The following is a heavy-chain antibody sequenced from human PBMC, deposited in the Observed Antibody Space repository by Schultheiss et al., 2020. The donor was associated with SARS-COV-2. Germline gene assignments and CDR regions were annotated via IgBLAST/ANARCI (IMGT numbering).Heavy chain of an antibody. CDR2: IGTAGDT. CDR3: AKDVTTGYYYYYGMDV. J-gene: IGHJ6*02. CDR1: GFTFSSYD. Sequence: GGSLRLSCAASGFTFSSYDMHWVRQATGKGLEWVSAIGTAGDTYYPGSVKGRFTISRENAKNSLYLQMNSLRAGDTAVYYCAKDVTTGYYYYYGMDVWGQGTTVTVSS. V-gene: IGHV3-13*01. D-gene: IGHD1-1*01.